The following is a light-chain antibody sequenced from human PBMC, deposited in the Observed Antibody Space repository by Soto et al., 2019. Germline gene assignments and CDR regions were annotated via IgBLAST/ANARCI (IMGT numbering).Light chain of an antibody. J-gene: IGKJ4*01. CDR2: GAS. V-gene: IGKV3-15*01. Sequence: EIVMTQSPATLSVSPGERATLSCRASQSVSDKSAWYQQKPGQAPRLLIFGASTRATGIPARFSGSGSETEFTLTISSLQSEDFAVYYCQHYANWPLTFGGGTRVESK. CDR1: QSVSDK. CDR3: QHYANWPLT.